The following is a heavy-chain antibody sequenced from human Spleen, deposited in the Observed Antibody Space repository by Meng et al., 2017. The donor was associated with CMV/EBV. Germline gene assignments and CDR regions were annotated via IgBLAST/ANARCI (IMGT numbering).Heavy chain of an antibody. CDR1: GYTFIDFG. V-gene: IGHV1-18*01. CDR2: ISTYNDNK. J-gene: IGHJ2*01. CDR3: ARKGELLQDWYFDL. Sequence: FGYTFIDFGFSWVRQAPGQGLQWMGWISTYNDNKRYAQSLQGRVTLTTDTSTRTAYMELRRLRPDDTAVYYCARKGELLQDWYFDLWGRGTLVTVSS. D-gene: IGHD1-26*01.